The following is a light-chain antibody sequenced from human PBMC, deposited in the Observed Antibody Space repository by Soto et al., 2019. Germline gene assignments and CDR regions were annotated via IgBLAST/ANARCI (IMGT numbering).Light chain of an antibody. CDR2: RAS. J-gene: IGKJ5*01. CDR1: QIINSN. Sequence: DIVMTQSPATLSVSPGEGATLSCRASQIINSNLAWYRHKPGQAPRLLIYRASTRAAGLPDRFSGSGSGIEFTLTISSLQSEDFAVYYCQQYHKWPITFGQGTRLEIK. V-gene: IGKV3-15*01. CDR3: QQYHKWPIT.